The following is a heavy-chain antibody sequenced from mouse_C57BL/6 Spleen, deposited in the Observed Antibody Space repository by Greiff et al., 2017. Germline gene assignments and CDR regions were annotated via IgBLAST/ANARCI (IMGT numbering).Heavy chain of an antibody. J-gene: IGHJ2*01. CDR2: IHPNSGST. D-gene: IGHD3-2*02. CDR3: ARGGSGPHYFDY. Sequence: QVQLQQSGAELVKPGASVKLSCKASGYTFTSYWMHWVKQRPGQGLEWIGKIHPNSGSTNYNEKFKSKATLTVDKSSSTAYMQLSSLTSEDSAVYYCARGGSGPHYFDYWGQGTTLTVSS. CDR1: GYTFTSYW. V-gene: IGHV1-64*01.